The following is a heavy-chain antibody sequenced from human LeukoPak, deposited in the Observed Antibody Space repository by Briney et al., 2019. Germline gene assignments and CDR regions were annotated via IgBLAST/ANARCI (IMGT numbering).Heavy chain of an antibody. CDR2: INHGAFT. CDR1: GASLSGYY. CDR3: ARSHLWPSGTFDI. J-gene: IGHJ3*02. Sequence: SEILSLTCAVSGASLSGYYWSWIRQSPGKGLEWIGEINHGAFTNYNPSLKSRVTISVDTSRNQIALRLSSLTAADTAVYFCARSHLWPSGTFDIWGQGTVVAVSS. V-gene: IGHV4-34*01. D-gene: IGHD5-18*01.